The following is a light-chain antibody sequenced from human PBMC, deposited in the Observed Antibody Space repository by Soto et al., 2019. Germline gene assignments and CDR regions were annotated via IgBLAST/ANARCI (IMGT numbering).Light chain of an antibody. J-gene: IGKJ1*01. Sequence: EIVLTQSPGTLSLSPGERASLSCRASQSVTSSYLAWYQQKPGQAPRLLIYDASRRATGIPDRFSGSGSGTDFTLTIIRLEPEDFAVYYCHLYGRSPWTFGQGTKVEIK. CDR2: DAS. CDR3: HLYGRSPWT. CDR1: QSVTSSY. V-gene: IGKV3-20*01.